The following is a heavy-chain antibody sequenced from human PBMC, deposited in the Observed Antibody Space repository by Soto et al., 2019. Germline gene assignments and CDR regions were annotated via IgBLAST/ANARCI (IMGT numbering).Heavy chain of an antibody. Sequence: QVQLVQSGAEEKKPGASVKVSCKASGYTFTSYAMHWVRQAPGQRLEWMGWINAGNGNTKYSQKFQGRVTITRATXASTAYMELSSLRSEDTAVYYCASSSSWSPHAFDIWGQGTMVTVSS. CDR3: ASSSSWSPHAFDI. CDR2: INAGNGNT. V-gene: IGHV1-3*05. J-gene: IGHJ3*02. D-gene: IGHD6-13*01. CDR1: GYTFTSYA.